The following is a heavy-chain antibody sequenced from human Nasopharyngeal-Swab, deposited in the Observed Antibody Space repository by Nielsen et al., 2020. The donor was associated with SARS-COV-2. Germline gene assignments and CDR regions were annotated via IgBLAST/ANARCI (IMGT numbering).Heavy chain of an antibody. J-gene: IGHJ4*02. CDR1: GFTFSSYW. D-gene: IGHD2-2*01. Sequence: GESLKISCAASGFTFSSYWMSWVRQAPGKGLEWVAHIKQSGSAQYYVDSVKGRFPISRANAKNSLFLQMNSLRAEDKAVYYCARYCSTTSCPRGFDYWGQGTLVTVSS. CDR3: ARYCSTTSCPRGFDY. CDR2: IKQSGSAQ. V-gene: IGHV3-7*01.